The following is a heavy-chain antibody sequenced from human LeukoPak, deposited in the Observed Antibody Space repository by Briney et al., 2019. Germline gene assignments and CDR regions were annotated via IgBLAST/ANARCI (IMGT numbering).Heavy chain of an antibody. J-gene: IGHJ4*02. CDR1: GYTFTGYY. Sequence: ASVKVSCKASGYTFTGYYLFWVRQAPGQGLEWMGWINPNSDATKYAQNFQGRVTLTSDTSIRTTYMELSSLRSDDTAVYYCARDERYSYGDNHYPDLGFWGQGTPVTVSS. V-gene: IGHV1-2*02. CDR2: INPNSDAT. CDR3: ARDERYSYGDNHYPDLGF. D-gene: IGHD4/OR15-4a*01.